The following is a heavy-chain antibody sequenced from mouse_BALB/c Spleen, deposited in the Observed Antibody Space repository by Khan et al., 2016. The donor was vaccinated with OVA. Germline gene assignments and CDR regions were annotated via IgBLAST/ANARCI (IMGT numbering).Heavy chain of an antibody. CDR1: GFSLTNYG. CDR3: TIQPYYHYNIMDY. Sequence: QVQLKQSGPGLVAPSQSLSITCTISGFSLTNYGVHWVRQPPGKGLEWLVVIWNDGNSTYNSALRSRLTISKDNSKSQVFLKINRLQTDDTAVYFCTIQPYYHYNIMDYWGQGTSVTVSS. D-gene: IGHD2-10*01. J-gene: IGHJ4*01. V-gene: IGHV2-6-1*01. CDR2: IWNDGNS.